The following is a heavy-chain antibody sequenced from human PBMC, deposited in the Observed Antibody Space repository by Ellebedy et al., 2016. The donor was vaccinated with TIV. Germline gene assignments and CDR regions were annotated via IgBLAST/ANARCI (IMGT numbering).Heavy chain of an antibody. CDR2: ISYDGSNK. Sequence: GGSLRLXXAASGFTFSSYGMHWVRQAPGKGLEWVAVISYDGSNKYYADSVKGRFTISRDNSKNTLYLQMNSLRAEDTAVYYCAKDLAGGVFDYWGQGTLVTVSS. CDR1: GFTFSSYG. D-gene: IGHD3-10*01. CDR3: AKDLAGGVFDY. V-gene: IGHV3-30*18. J-gene: IGHJ4*02.